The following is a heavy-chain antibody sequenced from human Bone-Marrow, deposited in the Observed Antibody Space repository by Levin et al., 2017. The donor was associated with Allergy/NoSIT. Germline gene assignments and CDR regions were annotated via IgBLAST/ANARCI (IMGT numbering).Heavy chain of an antibody. D-gene: IGHD2-15*01. V-gene: IGHV3-7*01. Sequence: GASVKVSCAASGFTFSSNWMSWFRQAPGKGLEWVANIKKDGSEKNYVDSVKGRFTISRDNAKNSLYLQMNNLRAGDTAVYYCARHIAASVWGQGTMVTVSS. CDR2: IKKDGSEK. J-gene: IGHJ3*01. CDR1: GFTFSSNW. CDR3: ARHIAASV.